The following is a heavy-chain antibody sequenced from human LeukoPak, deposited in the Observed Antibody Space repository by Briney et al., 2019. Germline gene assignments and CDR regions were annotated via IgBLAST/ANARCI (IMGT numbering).Heavy chain of an antibody. CDR3: AREVVPAAIRYYYYYMDV. Sequence: PSETLSLTCTVSGGSISSYYWSWIRQPPGKGLEWIGYIYHSGSTYYNPSLKSRVTISVDRSKNQFSLKLSSVTAADTAVYYCAREVVPAAIRYYYYYMDVWGKGTTVTVSS. J-gene: IGHJ6*03. V-gene: IGHV4-59*12. D-gene: IGHD2-2*02. CDR1: GGSISSYY. CDR2: IYHSGST.